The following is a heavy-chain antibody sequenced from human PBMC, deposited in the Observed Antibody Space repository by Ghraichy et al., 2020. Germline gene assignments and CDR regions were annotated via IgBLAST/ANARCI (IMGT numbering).Heavy chain of an antibody. Sequence: SETLSLTCTVSGGSISSGGYYWSWIRQHPGKGLEWIGYSYYSGSTYYNPSLKSRVTISVDTSKNQFSLKLSSVTAADTAVYYCASLYDYVWGTPGAWGQGTMVTVSS. V-gene: IGHV4-31*03. CDR2: SYYSGST. D-gene: IGHD3-16*01. J-gene: IGHJ3*01. CDR3: ASLYDYVWGTPGA. CDR1: GGSISSGGYY.